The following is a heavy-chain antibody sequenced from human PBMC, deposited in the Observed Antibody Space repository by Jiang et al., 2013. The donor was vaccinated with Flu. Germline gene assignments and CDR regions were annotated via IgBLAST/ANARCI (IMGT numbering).Heavy chain of an antibody. J-gene: IGHJ6*02. CDR1: GYTFSNSW. V-gene: IGHV5-51*01. CDR2: IYPRDSDT. D-gene: IGHD3-10*01. CDR3: ARLESMVRDYGMDV. Sequence: KKPGESLKISCKASGYTFSNSWIAWVRQMPGKGLEWMGIIYPRDSDTRYSPSFQGQVTISADKSISTAYLQWTSLRASDTAIYYCARLESMVRDYGMDVWGQGTMVTVSS.